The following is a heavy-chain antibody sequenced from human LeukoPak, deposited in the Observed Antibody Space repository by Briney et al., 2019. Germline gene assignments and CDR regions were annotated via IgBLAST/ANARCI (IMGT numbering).Heavy chain of an antibody. CDR2: IYYSGST. V-gene: IGHV4-39*01. D-gene: IGHD3-3*01. Sequence: SETLSLTCTVSGGSISTTGYYWGWIRQPPGKGLDCIGSIYYSGSTYYNPSLKSRVTISVDTSKNQLSLKLSSVTAADTAVYYCARFGSNYFDYWGQGTLVTVSS. CDR3: ARFGSNYFDY. J-gene: IGHJ4*02. CDR1: GGSISTTGYY.